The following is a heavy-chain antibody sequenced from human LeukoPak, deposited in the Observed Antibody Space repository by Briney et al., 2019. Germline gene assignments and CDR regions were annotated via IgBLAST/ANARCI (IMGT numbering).Heavy chain of an antibody. V-gene: IGHV3-23*01. J-gene: IGHJ4*02. CDR2: ISGSGGST. D-gene: IGHD3-10*01. CDR1: GFTFSSYA. Sequence: GGSLSLSCAASGFTFSSYAMSWVRQAPGTGLEWVSAISGSGGSTYYADSVKGRYTISRDNSKNTLYLQMNSLRAEDTAVYYCAKAVLWFGESYFDYWGQGTLVTVSS. CDR3: AKAVLWFGESYFDY.